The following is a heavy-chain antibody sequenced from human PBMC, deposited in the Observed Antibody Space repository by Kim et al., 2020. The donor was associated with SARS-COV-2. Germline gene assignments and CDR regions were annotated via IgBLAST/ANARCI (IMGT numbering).Heavy chain of an antibody. CDR2: FDPEDGET. CDR1: GYTLTELS. CDR3: ALYGSGSYFHYYFDY. J-gene: IGHJ4*02. V-gene: IGHV1-24*01. D-gene: IGHD3-10*01. Sequence: ASVKVSCKVSGYTLTELSMHWVRQAPGKGLEWMGGFDPEDGETIYAQKFQGRVTMTEDTSTDTAYMELSSLRSEDTAVYYCALYGSGSYFHYYFDYWGQGTLVTVSS.